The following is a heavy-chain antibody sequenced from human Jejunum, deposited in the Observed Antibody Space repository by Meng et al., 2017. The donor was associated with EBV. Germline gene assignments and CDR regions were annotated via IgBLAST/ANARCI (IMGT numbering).Heavy chain of an antibody. CDR2: IGGSGGAT. Sequence: RLGGCGVGLGHPGGSLQLSCAASGLTFSSSAMSWVRQAPGKGLEWVSSIGGSGGATYYADSVKGRFTISRDNSKCTLYLQMNSLRAEDTAVYYCTKLTRAWGQGTLVTVSS. D-gene: IGHD1/OR15-1a*01. J-gene: IGHJ5*02. CDR3: TKLTRA. CDR1: GLTFSSSA. V-gene: IGHV3-23*04.